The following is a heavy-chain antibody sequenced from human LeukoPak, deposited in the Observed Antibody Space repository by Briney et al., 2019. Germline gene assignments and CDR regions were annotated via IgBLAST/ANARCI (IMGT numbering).Heavy chain of an antibody. D-gene: IGHD2-2*01. Sequence: GGSLRLSCAASEFSSCDFWLSRVCQAQGNGLERVANIQQDGSVKYYVDYVKGRFTISRDNAQNSLYLQMTSLRAEDTAVYYCAYRFCARCYGDFFDYWGQGTLVTVSS. CDR3: AYRFCARCYGDFFDY. CDR1: EFSSCDFW. J-gene: IGHJ4*02. V-gene: IGHV3-7*03. CDR2: IQQDGSVK.